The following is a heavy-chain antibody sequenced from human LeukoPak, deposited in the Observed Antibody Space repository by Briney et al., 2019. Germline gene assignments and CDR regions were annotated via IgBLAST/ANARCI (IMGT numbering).Heavy chain of an antibody. Sequence: SGQTLVKPRQTLTLTCTFSGFSLSRSDGVAVGWLRQPPGKALEWIAHIYWTDDNRYSTSLQSRLTVTKGTSKNQVLLTMPSMDPVDTTTYYCATGGDTPMIMRRFDFWGQGILVTVSS. J-gene: IGHJ3*01. CDR3: ATGGDTPMIMRRFDF. CDR1: GFSLSRSDGVA. CDR2: IYWTDDN. D-gene: IGHD5-18*01. V-gene: IGHV2-5*01.